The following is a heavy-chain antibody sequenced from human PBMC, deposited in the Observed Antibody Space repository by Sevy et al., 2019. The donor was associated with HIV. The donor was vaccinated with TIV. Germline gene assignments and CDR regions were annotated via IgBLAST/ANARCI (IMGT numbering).Heavy chain of an antibody. Sequence: GGCLRLSCTGSGFSFSYYGIHCVRQAPGKGLDWVALISHDGINEYYADSVKGRFTISRDNSKNTVYLEMNRLRNEDTTIYFSANAYSGSESQSYLYALDVWGQGTSVTVSS. D-gene: IGHD1-26*01. CDR1: GFSFSYYG. CDR2: ISHDGINE. V-gene: IGHV3-30*18. CDR3: ANAYSGSESQSYLYALDV. J-gene: IGHJ6*02.